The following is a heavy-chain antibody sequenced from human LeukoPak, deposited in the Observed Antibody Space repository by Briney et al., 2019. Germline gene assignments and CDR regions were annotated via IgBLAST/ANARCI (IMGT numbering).Heavy chain of an antibody. D-gene: IGHD1-26*01. CDR2: IYSGGGT. V-gene: IGHV3-53*01. CDR3: ARGDSGSWNYKRGFDY. J-gene: IGHJ4*02. Sequence: PGGSLRLSCAASGLTVSSNYMSWVRQAPGKGLEWVSVIYSGGGTEYTDSVKGRFTISRDNSKNMVYLQMNSLRAEDTAVYYCARGDSGSWNYKRGFDYWGQGTLVTVSS. CDR1: GLTVSSNY.